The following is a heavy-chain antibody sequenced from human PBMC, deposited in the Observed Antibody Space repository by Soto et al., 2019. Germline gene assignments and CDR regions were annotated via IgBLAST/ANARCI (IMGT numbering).Heavy chain of an antibody. CDR2: INTDGSTT. J-gene: IGHJ4*02. D-gene: IGHD2-15*01. CDR1: GFTFSTYW. CDR3: TRDSGGRDAY. V-gene: IGHV3-74*01. Sequence: EVQLVESGGGLVQPGGSLRLSCAASGFTFSTYWMHWVRQAPGKGLEWVSRINTDGSTTNHADSVKGRFTISRDNAKNTLYLQMNSLRAEDTAVYYCTRDSGGRDAYWGQGTLVTVCS.